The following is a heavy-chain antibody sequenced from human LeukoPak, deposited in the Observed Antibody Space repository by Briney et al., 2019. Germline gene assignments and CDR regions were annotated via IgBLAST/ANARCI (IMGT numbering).Heavy chain of an antibody. D-gene: IGHD3-22*01. CDR2: INPNSGGT. J-gene: IGHJ5*02. CDR3: AREWLSATDRHNWFDP. Sequence: ASVKVSCKASGYYFSGFYIHWVRQAPGQGLEWMGWINPNSGGTNYAQNFQGRVTMTRDTSISTAYMELSRLRSEDTAVYYCAREWLSATDRHNWFDPWGQGTLVTVSS. V-gene: IGHV1-2*02. CDR1: GYYFSGFY.